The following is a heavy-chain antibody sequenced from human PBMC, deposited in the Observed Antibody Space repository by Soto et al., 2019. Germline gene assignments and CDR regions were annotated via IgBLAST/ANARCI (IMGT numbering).Heavy chain of an antibody. CDR3: ARGELSFYFDS. D-gene: IGHD3-16*02. V-gene: IGHV4-30-4*01. CDR1: GGSISSGDYY. J-gene: IGHJ4*02. Sequence: QVQLQQSGPGLVNPSQTLSLTCTVSGGSISSGDYYWSWIRQPPGKGLEWIGYIYYSGSTYYNPSLKSRDTMSVDTSKNQFSLKLSSVTAADTGVYYCARGELSFYFDSWGPGTLVTVSS. CDR2: IYYSGST.